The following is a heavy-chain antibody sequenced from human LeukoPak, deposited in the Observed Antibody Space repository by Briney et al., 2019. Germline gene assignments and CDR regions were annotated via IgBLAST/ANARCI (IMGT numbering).Heavy chain of an antibody. D-gene: IGHD2-21*01. J-gene: IGHJ6*02. CDR3: AKDEAMFVVVSYGMDV. CDR1: GFTFSSYG. V-gene: IGHV3-30*18. CDR2: ISYDGSNK. Sequence: GRSLRLSCAASGFTFSSYGMHWVRQAPGKGLEWVAVISYDGSNKYYADSVKGRFTISRDNSKNTLYLQMNSLRAEDTAVYYCAKDEAMFVVVSYGMDVWGQGTTVTVSS.